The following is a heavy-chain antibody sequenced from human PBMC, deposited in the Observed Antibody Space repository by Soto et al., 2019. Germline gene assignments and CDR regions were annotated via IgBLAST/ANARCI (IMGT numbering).Heavy chain of an antibody. CDR3: ARSLWFGELH. V-gene: IGHV2-5*02. D-gene: IGHD3-10*01. CDR1: GFSLSTTGVG. CDR2: IYWDNDK. J-gene: IGHJ4*02. Sequence: QITLKDSGPTLVKPTQTLTLTCSFSGFSLSTTGVGVGWIRQSPGKALEWLAIIYWDNDKRYSPSLKSRVTITKDTSKNQVVLTVTNMDPVDTGTYYCARSLWFGELHWGQGALVTVSS.